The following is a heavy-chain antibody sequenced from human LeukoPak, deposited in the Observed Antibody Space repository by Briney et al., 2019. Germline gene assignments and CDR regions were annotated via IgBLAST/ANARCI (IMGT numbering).Heavy chain of an antibody. V-gene: IGHV1-3*01. Sequence: VASVKVSCRASEYTFTGYAMHWVRQAPGQRLEWMGWINGGNGDTKHSQKFQGRVTLTRDTSASTACMELSSLRSEDTAVYYCATQAQYGDYGGYWGQGTLVTVSS. CDR1: EYTFTGYA. J-gene: IGHJ4*02. CDR3: ATQAQYGDYGGY. D-gene: IGHD4-17*01. CDR2: INGGNGDT.